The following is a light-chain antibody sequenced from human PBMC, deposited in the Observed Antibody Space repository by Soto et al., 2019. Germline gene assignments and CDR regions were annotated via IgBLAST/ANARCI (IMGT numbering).Light chain of an antibody. Sequence: DIQLTQSPSFLSASVGDRVTITCRASQDINTYLAWYQQKPGKAPKLLIFAASTFQNGVPSRFSGSGSGTEFTVTITSLQPEDFATYYCQQRKSYPFTFGQGTRLEIK. CDR3: QQRKSYPFT. CDR2: AAS. V-gene: IGKV1-9*01. J-gene: IGKJ5*01. CDR1: QDINTY.